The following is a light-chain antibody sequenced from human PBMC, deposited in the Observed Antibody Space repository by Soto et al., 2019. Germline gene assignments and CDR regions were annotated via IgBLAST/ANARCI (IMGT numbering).Light chain of an antibody. V-gene: IGKV3-20*01. Sequence: ENVLTQSPGTLSLSPGERGTLSCRASQSVRSSYLAWYQQRPGHAPRLLIYGASTRATDIPDRFSGSGSGTDFTLTISSLEPEDFAMFYCQQYGSSPYTFGQGTKLEI. CDR1: QSVRSSY. J-gene: IGKJ2*01. CDR3: QQYGSSPYT. CDR2: GAS.